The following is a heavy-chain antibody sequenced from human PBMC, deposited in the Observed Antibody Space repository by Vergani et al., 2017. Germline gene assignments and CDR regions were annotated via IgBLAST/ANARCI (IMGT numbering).Heavy chain of an antibody. J-gene: IGHJ4*02. Sequence: EVQLVESGGGLVRPGGSLRLSCAASGFTFGDYDMNWVRQAPGKGLEWVSRVKWNGDSSVYADSVKGRFTISRDNAKNSLYLQMTSLRAEETAFYYCARRGSGNTYYFDYWGQGALVTVSS. CDR2: VKWNGDSS. CDR1: GFTFGDYD. CDR3: ARRGSGNTYYFDY. D-gene: IGHD3-10*01. V-gene: IGHV3-20*04.